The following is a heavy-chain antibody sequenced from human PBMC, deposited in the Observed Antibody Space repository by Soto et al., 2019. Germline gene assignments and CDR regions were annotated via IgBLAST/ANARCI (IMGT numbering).Heavy chain of an antibody. CDR1: GFSFSSYW. Sequence: EVQLVESGGGLVQPGGSLRLSCAASGFSFSSYWMHWVRQAPGKGLVWVSHINSDGSSTTYADSVKGRITISRDNAKNTLYLQMNRLRGEDTAVYYCARGGSYGSGSYYKPQLNYYMDVWGKGTTVTVSS. CDR3: ARGGSYGSGSYYKPQLNYYMDV. CDR2: INSDGSST. V-gene: IGHV3-74*01. J-gene: IGHJ6*03. D-gene: IGHD3-10*01.